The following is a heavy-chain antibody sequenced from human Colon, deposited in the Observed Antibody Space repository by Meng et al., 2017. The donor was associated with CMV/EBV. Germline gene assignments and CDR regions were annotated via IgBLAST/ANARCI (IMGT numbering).Heavy chain of an antibody. J-gene: IGHJ6*02. CDR2: IYYSGTT. V-gene: IGHV4-31*03. Sequence: SETLSLTCTASGGSINSGGYYWSWIRQHPGKGLEWIGYIYYSGTTFYNPSLKSRVTISVDTSKNLFSLKLSSVTAADTAIYYCARGIGGRAPLDVWGPGTTVTVSS. CDR1: GGSINSGGYY. CDR3: ARGIGGRAPLDV.